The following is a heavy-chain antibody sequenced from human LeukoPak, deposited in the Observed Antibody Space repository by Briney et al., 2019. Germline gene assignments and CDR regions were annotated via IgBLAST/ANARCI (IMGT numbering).Heavy chain of an antibody. Sequence: GGSLRLSCAASGFTFSSYAMHWVRQAPGKGLEWVAVISYDGSNKYYADSVKGRFTISRDNSKNTLYLKMNSLRAEDTAVYYCAALYYFDYWGQGTLVTVSS. D-gene: IGHD2-15*01. CDR3: AALYYFDY. V-gene: IGHV3-30-3*01. J-gene: IGHJ4*02. CDR1: GFTFSSYA. CDR2: ISYDGSNK.